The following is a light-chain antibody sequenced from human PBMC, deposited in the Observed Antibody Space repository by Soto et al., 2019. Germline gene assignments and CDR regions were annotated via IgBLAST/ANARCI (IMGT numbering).Light chain of an antibody. J-gene: IGKJ1*01. CDR3: QQYNNRPQT. CDR1: HSVTLN. V-gene: IGKV3-15*01. Sequence: ETVMTQSPATLSVSPGERATLSCRASHSVTLNLAWYQQTPGQAPRLLIYGASTRATGAPARFSGSGSGTEFTLTISSLQSEDFAVYYCQQYNNRPQTFGQGTKVEIK. CDR2: GAS.